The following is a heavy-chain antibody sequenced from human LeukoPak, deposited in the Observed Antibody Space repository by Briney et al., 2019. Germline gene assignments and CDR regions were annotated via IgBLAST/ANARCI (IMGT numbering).Heavy chain of an antibody. D-gene: IGHD4-17*01. CDR1: GFTVSSNY. J-gene: IGHJ4*02. CDR2: IYSGGST. CDR3: ARHPSSTVTRDY. Sequence: GGSLRLSCAASGFTVSSNYMSWVRQAPGKGLGWVSVIYSGGSTYYADSVKGRFTISRDNSKNTLYLQMNSLRAEDTAVYYCARHPSSTVTRDYWGQGTLVTVSS. V-gene: IGHV3-66*04.